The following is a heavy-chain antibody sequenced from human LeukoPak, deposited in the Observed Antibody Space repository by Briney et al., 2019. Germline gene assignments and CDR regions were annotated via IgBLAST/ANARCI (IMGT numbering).Heavy chain of an antibody. CDR2: ISYDGSNK. J-gene: IGHJ4*02. V-gene: IGHV3-30*04. D-gene: IGHD3-22*01. Sequence: GGSLRLSCAASGFTFSSYAMHWVRQAPGKGLEWVAVISYDGSNKYYADSVKGRFTISRDNSKNTLYLQMNSLRAEDTAVYYCARDSQSSGYLDYWGQGTLVTVSS. CDR3: ARDSQSSGYLDY. CDR1: GFTFSSYA.